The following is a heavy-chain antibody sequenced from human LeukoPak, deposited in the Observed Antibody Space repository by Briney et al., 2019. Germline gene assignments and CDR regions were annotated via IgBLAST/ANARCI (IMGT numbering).Heavy chain of an antibody. D-gene: IGHD1-26*01. V-gene: IGHV1-69*01. J-gene: IGHJ6*02. CDR1: GGTFSSYS. CDR3: ARISLGAIWGYYYGMDV. CDR2: IIPIFDTA. Sequence: SSVKVSCKASGGTFSSYSISWVRQAPGQGLEWMGGIIPIFDTADYAQKFQGRVTITADESTRTAYMELSSLRSEDTAVFYCARISLGAIWGYYYGMDVWGQGTTVTVSS.